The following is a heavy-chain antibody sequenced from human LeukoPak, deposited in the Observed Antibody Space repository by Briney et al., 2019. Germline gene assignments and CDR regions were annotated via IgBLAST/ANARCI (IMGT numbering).Heavy chain of an antibody. V-gene: IGHV1-46*01. CDR3: ARGLVQSYCGGDCPFQH. D-gene: IGHD2-21*02. CDR1: GYTFTSYY. Sequence: ASVKVSCKASGYTFTSYYMHWVRQAPGQGLEWMGIINPSGGSTSYAQKFQGRVTMTRDTSTSTVYTELNSLRAEDTAVYYCARGLVQSYCGGDCPFQHWGQGTLVTVSS. CDR2: INPSGGST. J-gene: IGHJ1*01.